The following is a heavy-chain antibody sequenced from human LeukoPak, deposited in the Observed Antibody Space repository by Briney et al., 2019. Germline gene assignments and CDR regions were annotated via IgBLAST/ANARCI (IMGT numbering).Heavy chain of an antibody. CDR2: IGGSSSSI. Sequence: GGSLRLSCAASGFTFSSYSMNWVRQAPGKGLEWVSSIGGSSSSIYYADSVKGRFTISRDNAKNSLYLQMNSLRAEDTAVYYCARDLHNIVGATIRAFDIWGQGTMVTVSS. CDR3: ARDLHNIVGATIRAFDI. J-gene: IGHJ3*02. V-gene: IGHV3-21*01. CDR1: GFTFSSYS. D-gene: IGHD1-26*01.